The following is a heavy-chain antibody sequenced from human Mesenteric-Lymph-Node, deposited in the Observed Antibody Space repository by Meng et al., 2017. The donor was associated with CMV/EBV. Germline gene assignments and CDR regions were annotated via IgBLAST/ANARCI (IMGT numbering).Heavy chain of an antibody. J-gene: IGHJ4*02. CDR2: VGSTYIGSSETAV. CDR3: AKAGERSITIFGVVIMD. CDR1: GLTFSRYS. Sequence: GGSLRLSCAASGLTFSRYSMNWVRQAPGKGLEWIAYVGSTYIGSSETAVFYANSVKGRFTISRDNAKNSVYLQMNSLRAEDTAVYYCAKAGERSITIFGVVIMDWGQGTLVTVSS. D-gene: IGHD3-3*01. V-gene: IGHV3-48*04.